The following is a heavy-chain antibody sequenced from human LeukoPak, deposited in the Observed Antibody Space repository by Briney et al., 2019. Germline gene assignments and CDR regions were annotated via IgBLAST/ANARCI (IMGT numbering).Heavy chain of an antibody. CDR1: GFTFSSFE. Sequence: PGGSLRLSCAASGFTFSSFEMNWVRQAPGRGLEWLSYISSSGNTIYYADSVKGRFTISRDNAKKSLYLQTSSLRAEDTAVYYCARVLRFLEWSTYYYYMDVWGKGTTVTVSS. D-gene: IGHD3-3*01. CDR2: ISSSGNTI. CDR3: ARVLRFLEWSTYYYYMDV. V-gene: IGHV3-48*03. J-gene: IGHJ6*03.